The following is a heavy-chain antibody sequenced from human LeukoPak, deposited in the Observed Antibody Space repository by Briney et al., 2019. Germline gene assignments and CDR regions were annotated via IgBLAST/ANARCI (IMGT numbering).Heavy chain of an antibody. CDR2: INPSGGST. V-gene: IGHV1-46*01. Sequence: ASVKVSCKASGYTFTSYGISWVRQAPGQGLEWMGIINPSGGSTSYAQKFQGRVTMTRDMSTSTVYMELSSLRSEDTAVYYCARGNGYHDAFDIWGQGTMVTVSS. D-gene: IGHD2-15*01. J-gene: IGHJ3*02. CDR1: GYTFTSYG. CDR3: ARGNGYHDAFDI.